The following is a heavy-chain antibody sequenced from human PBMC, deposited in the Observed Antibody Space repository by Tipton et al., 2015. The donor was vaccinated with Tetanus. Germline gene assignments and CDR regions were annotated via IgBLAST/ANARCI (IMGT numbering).Heavy chain of an antibody. V-gene: IGHV4-34*01. D-gene: IGHD3/OR15-3a*01. Sequence: TLSLTCTIYGGSFSGYYWSWIRQPPGRGLEWIGEIHPSGSTNYNSSLKSRVTLSQDTSKSQFSLKVNSVTAADTAVYYCARWTASGKGAFNIWGQGTLVTVSS. J-gene: IGHJ3*02. CDR3: ARWTASGKGAFNI. CDR2: IHPSGST. CDR1: GGSFSGYY.